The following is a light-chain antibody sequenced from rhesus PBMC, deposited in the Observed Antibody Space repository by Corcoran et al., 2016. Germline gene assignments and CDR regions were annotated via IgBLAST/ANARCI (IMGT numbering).Light chain of an antibody. Sequence: DIVMTQTPLSLPVTPGEPASISCRSSQSLLDSEDGNTYLDWYLQKPGQSPQLWIYEVSNRASGVPDRVSGRGSDTDFTLKISRVEAEDVGVYYCMQALEFPWTFGQGTKVEIK. V-gene: IGKV2-104*02. J-gene: IGKJ1*01. CDR2: EVS. CDR3: MQALEFPWT. CDR1: QSLLDSEDGNTY.